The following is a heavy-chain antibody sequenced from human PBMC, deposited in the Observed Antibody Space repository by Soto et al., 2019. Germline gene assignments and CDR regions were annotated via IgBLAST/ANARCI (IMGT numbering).Heavy chain of an antibody. CDR2: ISTYNGDA. J-gene: IGHJ6*01. CDR1: GYTFSRSG. V-gene: IGHV1-18*01. CDR3: ARSGSVPYYSYGLAV. D-gene: IGHD1-26*01. Sequence: QVQLVQSGAEVRKPGASVKVSCKTSGYTFSRSGISWVRQAPGQGLEWMGWISTYNGDANYAQKLQGRVTMTTDTSTSTAFMELGSLTSDDTAVSYCARSGSVPYYSYGLAVWGQGTTVTVSS.